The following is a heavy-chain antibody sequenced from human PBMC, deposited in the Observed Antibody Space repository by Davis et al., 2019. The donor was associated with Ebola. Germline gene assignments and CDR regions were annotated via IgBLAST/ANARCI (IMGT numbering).Heavy chain of an antibody. J-gene: IGHJ3*02. CDR2: INPKSGGT. D-gene: IGHD2-2*01. Sequence: ASVKVSCKASGYTFTAYYIHWVRQAPGQGLEWVGWINPKSGGTYSAQRFQGRVTMTRNTSIRTAYLEVSGLRSNDTAVYYCAREIGVAVPGVMKHAFDIWGQGTVVTVSS. CDR1: GYTFTAYY. V-gene: IGHV1-2*02. CDR3: AREIGVAVPGVMKHAFDI.